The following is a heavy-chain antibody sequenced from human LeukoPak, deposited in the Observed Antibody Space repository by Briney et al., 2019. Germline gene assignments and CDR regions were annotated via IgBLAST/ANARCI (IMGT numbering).Heavy chain of an antibody. CDR3: ARDNSVRDEAWWFNP. CDR2: ISGSGGST. V-gene: IGHV3-23*01. J-gene: IGHJ5*02. CDR1: GFLVSTNY. D-gene: IGHD5-24*01. Sequence: GGSLRLSCAASGFLVSTNYMSWVRQAPGKGLEWVSAISGSGGSTYYADSVKGRFTISRDNSKNTLYLQMNSLRAEDTAVYYCARDNSVRDEAWWFNPWGQGTLVTVSS.